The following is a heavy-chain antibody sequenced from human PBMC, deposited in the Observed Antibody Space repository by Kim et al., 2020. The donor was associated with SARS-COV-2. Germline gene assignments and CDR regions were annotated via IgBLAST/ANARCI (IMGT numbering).Heavy chain of an antibody. Sequence: GGSLRLSCAASGFTFSSYWMSWVRQAPGKGLEWVANIKQDGSEKYYVDSVKGRFTISRDNAKNSLYLQMNSLRAEDTAVYYCARDTYRSSWYFGIDYWGQGTLVTVSS. D-gene: IGHD6-6*01. J-gene: IGHJ4*02. V-gene: IGHV3-7*03. CDR2: IKQDGSEK. CDR1: GFTFSSYW. CDR3: ARDTYRSSWYFGIDY.